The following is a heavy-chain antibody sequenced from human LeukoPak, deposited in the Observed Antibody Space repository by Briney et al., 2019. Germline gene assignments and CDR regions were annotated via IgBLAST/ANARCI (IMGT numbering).Heavy chain of an antibody. CDR3: ATQWVIHAFDI. D-gene: IGHD3-22*01. Sequence: GGSLRLSCAASGFTVSSNYMSWVRQAPGKGLEWVSVVYSGGSTYYADSVKGRFTISRDNSKNTLYLQMNSLRAEDTAVYYCATQWVIHAFDIWGQGTMVTVSS. CDR1: GFTVSSNY. CDR2: VYSGGST. J-gene: IGHJ3*02. V-gene: IGHV3-53*01.